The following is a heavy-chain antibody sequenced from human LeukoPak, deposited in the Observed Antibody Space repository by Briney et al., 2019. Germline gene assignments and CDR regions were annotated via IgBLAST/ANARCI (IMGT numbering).Heavy chain of an antibody. D-gene: IGHD3-10*01. V-gene: IGHV4-59*08. CDR3: ATFRGDGSGSYYNGISY. CDR1: GGSISSYY. CDR2: IYYSGST. J-gene: IGHJ4*02. Sequence: SETLSLTCTVSGGSISSYYWSWSRQPPGKGLEWIGYIYYSGSTNYNPSLKSRVTISVDTSKNQFSLKLSSVTAADTAVYYCATFRGDGSGSYYNGISYWGQGTLVTVSS.